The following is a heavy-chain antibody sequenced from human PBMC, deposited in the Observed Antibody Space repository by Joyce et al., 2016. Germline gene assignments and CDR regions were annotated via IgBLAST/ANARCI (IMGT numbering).Heavy chain of an antibody. CDR2: STDSSSYL. Sequence: EVQLVESGGGLVKPGGSLRLSCAASGFSFRTYSRNWVRQAPEKGVEWVSSSTDSSSYLYYADSVNGRFTITRDNAKKSLYLQMNSMRAEDTAFYYCARVGDTNAFDVWGQGTLVTVSS. V-gene: IGHV3-21*01. CDR3: ARVGDTNAFDV. J-gene: IGHJ3*01. CDR1: GFSFRTYS. D-gene: IGHD3-10*01.